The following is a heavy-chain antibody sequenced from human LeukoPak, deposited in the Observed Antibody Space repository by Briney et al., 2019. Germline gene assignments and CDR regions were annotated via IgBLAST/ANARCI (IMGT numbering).Heavy chain of an antibody. Sequence: SPSETLSLTCAVSSYSISSGYYWGWIRQPPGKGLEWIGNIYHSGSTSYNPSLRSRVTISVDTSRNQFSLKLSSVTAADTAVYYCARAPRPEMIVSVISAFDIWGQGTMVTVSS. CDR2: IYHSGST. D-gene: IGHD3-22*01. CDR3: ARAPRPEMIVSVISAFDI. V-gene: IGHV4-38-2*01. J-gene: IGHJ3*02. CDR1: SYSISSGYY.